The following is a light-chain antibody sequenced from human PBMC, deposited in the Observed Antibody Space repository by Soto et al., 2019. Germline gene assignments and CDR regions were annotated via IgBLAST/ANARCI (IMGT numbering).Light chain of an antibody. J-gene: IGLJ3*02. CDR2: YDD. CDR1: SSNIGRNA. Sequence: QSVLTQPPSVSEAPRQKVTISCSGSSSNIGRNAVNWYQQFPGKAPRLLVYYDDLLPSGVSDRFSGSRSGTSASLAISGLQSEDEADYYCGTWDGSLKGWVFGGGTKLTVL. CDR3: GTWDGSLKGWV. V-gene: IGLV1-36*01.